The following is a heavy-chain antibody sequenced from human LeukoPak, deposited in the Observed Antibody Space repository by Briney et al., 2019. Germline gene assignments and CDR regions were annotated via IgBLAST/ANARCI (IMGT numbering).Heavy chain of an antibody. V-gene: IGHV1-46*01. CDR1: GYTLTELS. J-gene: IGHJ4*02. CDR2: INPSGGST. CDR3: ARVRIIAAAGTDLFDY. D-gene: IGHD6-13*01. Sequence: ASVKVSCKVSGYTLTELSMHWVRQAPGQGLEWMGIINPSGGSTSYAQKFQGRVTMTRDTSTSTVYMELSSLRSEDTAVYYCARVRIIAAAGTDLFDYWGQGTLVTVSS.